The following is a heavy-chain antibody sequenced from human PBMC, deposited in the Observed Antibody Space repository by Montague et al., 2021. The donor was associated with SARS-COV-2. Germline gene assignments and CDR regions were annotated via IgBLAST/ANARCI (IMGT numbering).Heavy chain of an antibody. J-gene: IGHJ3*02. CDR2: MYYSGST. Sequence: SETLSLTCTVSGGSISSYYWSWIRQPPGKGLEWIGYMYYSGSTNYNPSLKSRVSISVDTSKNQFSLKLSSVTAADTAVDYCESGSGWMGNAFGIWGQGTMVTVSS. CDR3: ESGSGWMGNAFGI. D-gene: IGHD6-19*01. CDR1: GGSISSYY. V-gene: IGHV4-59*01.